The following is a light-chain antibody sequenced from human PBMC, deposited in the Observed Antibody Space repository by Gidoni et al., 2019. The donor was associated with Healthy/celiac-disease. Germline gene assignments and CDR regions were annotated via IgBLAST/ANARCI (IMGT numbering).Light chain of an antibody. V-gene: IGKV1-8*01. CDR1: QGISSY. J-gene: IGKJ1*01. CDR2: AAS. CDR3: QQYYSYPWT. Sequence: AIRMTQSPSSFSASTGDRVTITCRASQGISSYLAWYQQKPGKAPKLLIYAASPLQSGVPSRFSGSGSGTDFTLTISCLQSEDFATYYCQQYYSYPWTVXQXTKVEIK.